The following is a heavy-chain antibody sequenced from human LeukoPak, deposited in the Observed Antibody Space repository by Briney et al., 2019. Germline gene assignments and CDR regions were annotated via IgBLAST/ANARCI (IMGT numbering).Heavy chain of an antibody. CDR3: ARLIVVVPATANWFDP. D-gene: IGHD2-2*01. V-gene: IGHV1-69*01. CDR2: IIPIFGTA. Sequence: AASVKVSCKASGGTFSSYAISWVRQAPGQGLEWMGGIIPIFGTANYAQKFQGRVTITADESTSTAYMELSSLRSEDTAVYYCARLIVVVPATANWFDPWDQGTLVTVSS. J-gene: IGHJ5*02. CDR1: GGTFSSYA.